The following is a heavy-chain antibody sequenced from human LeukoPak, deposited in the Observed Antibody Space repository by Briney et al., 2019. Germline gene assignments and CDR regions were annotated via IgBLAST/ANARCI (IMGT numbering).Heavy chain of an antibody. CDR2: INPSGGST. CDR1: GYTFTSYY. CDR3: ARDRGYCSRTSCYSPLNWFDP. D-gene: IGHD2-2*02. J-gene: IGHJ5*02. V-gene: IGHV1-46*01. Sequence: ASVKVSCKASGYTFTSYYMHWVRQAPGQGLEWMGIINPSGGSTSYAQKFQGRVTMTRDMSTSTVYMELSSLRSEDTAVYYCARDRGYCSRTSCYSPLNWFDPWGQGTLVTVSS.